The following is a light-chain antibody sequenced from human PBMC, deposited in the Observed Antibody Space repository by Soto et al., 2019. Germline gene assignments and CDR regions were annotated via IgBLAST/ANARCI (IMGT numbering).Light chain of an antibody. Sequence: SYELTQPLSVSVAPGQTARITCGGNNIGSESVHWYQQRPGQAPVLVVYDDSDRPSGIPERFSGSNSANTATLTISRVEAGDEADYYCQVWYSSTDLYVFGSGTKLTVL. V-gene: IGLV3-21*02. CDR2: DDS. J-gene: IGLJ1*01. CDR1: NIGSES. CDR3: QVWYSSTDLYV.